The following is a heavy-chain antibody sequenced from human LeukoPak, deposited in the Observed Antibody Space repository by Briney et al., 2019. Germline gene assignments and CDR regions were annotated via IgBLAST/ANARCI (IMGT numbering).Heavy chain of an antibody. J-gene: IGHJ4*02. D-gene: IGHD3-22*01. V-gene: IGHV3-21*01. CDR2: ISSSSSYI. Sequence: PGGSLRLSCAASGFTFSSYSMNWVRQAPGKGLEWVSSISSSSSYIYYADSVKGRFTISRDNAKNSLYLQMNSLRAEDTAVYYCAGDLNYYDSSGYYAEGYFDYWGQGTLVTVSS. CDR1: GFTFSSYS. CDR3: AGDLNYYDSSGYYAEGYFDY.